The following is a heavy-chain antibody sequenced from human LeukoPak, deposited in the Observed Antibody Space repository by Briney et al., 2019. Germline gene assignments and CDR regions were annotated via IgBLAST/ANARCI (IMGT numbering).Heavy chain of an antibody. CDR2: INHSGST. CDR3: ARVPERYTDYDIDF. V-gene: IGHV4-34*01. Sequence: PSETLSLTCAVYGGSFSGYYWIWIRQPPGKGLAWIGEINHSGSTNYNSSLKSRVTISVDTSKNQCSLKLSSVTAADTAVYYCARVPERYTDYDIDFWGQGTLVTVSS. CDR1: GGSFSGYY. J-gene: IGHJ4*02. D-gene: IGHD5-12*01.